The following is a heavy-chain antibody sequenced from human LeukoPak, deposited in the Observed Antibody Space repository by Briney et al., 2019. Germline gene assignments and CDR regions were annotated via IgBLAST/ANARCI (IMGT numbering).Heavy chain of an antibody. D-gene: IGHD6-19*01. Sequence: SETLSLTCAVYGGSFSGYYWSWIRQPPGKGLEWIGEINHSGSTNYNPSLKSRVTISVDTSKNQFSLKLSSVTAADTAVYYCARDRRTAVAEYNWFDPWGQGTLVTVSS. J-gene: IGHJ5*02. CDR2: INHSGST. CDR1: GGSFSGYY. CDR3: ARDRRTAVAEYNWFDP. V-gene: IGHV4-34*01.